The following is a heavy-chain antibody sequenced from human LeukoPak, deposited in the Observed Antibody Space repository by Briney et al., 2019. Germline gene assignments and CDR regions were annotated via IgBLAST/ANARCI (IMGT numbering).Heavy chain of an antibody. CDR1: GFTSSNYW. CDR3: AKDLELAPFDY. Sequence: GGSLRLSCAASGFTSSNYWMSWVRQAPGKGLEWVAFIRYDGSDEHYADSVKGRFTISRDNSKDTLYLQLNSLRAEDTAVYYCAKDLELAPFDYWGQGTLVTVSS. J-gene: IGHJ4*02. CDR2: IRYDGSDE. V-gene: IGHV3-30*02. D-gene: IGHD1-26*01.